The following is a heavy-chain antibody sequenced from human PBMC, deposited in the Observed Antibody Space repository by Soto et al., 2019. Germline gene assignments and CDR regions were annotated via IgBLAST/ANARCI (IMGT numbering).Heavy chain of an antibody. CDR1: GGSISSGGYY. Sequence: SETLSLTCTVSGGSISSGGYYWSWIRQHPGKGLEWIGYIYYSGSTYYNPSLKSRVTISVDTSKNQFSLKLSPVTAADTAVYYCARVIKSQRNFDYWGQGTLVTVSS. CDR2: IYYSGST. V-gene: IGHV4-31*03. CDR3: ARVIKSQRNFDY. J-gene: IGHJ4*02. D-gene: IGHD2-2*01.